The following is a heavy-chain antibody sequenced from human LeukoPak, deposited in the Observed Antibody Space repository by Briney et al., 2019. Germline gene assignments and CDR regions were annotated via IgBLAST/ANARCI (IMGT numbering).Heavy chain of an antibody. J-gene: IGHJ4*02. CDR3: ARDHRGGYCGSTSCYGAFDY. CDR1: GGSFSGYY. CDR2: INHSGST. D-gene: IGHD2-2*01. V-gene: IGHV4-34*01. Sequence: SETLSLTCAVYGGSFSGYYWSWIRQPPGKGLEWIGEINHSGSTNYNPSLKSRVTISVDTSKNQFSLKLSSVTAADTAVYYCARDHRGGYCGSTSCYGAFDYWGQGTLVTVSS.